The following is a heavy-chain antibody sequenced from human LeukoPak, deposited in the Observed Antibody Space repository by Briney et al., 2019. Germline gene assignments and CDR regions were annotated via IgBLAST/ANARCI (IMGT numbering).Heavy chain of an antibody. V-gene: IGHV3-23*01. D-gene: IGHD1/OR15-1a*01. J-gene: IGHJ6*03. CDR2: IRASGGAT. Sequence: PGGTLRLSCAASGFTFKKYDVTWVRQAPGKGLEWVSGIRASGGATYYADSVKGRFNISRDNAKNSLYLQMNSLRGEDTAVYSCGRCAGTPQYYYYYYYMDVWGKGTTVTVSS. CDR3: GRCAGTPQYYYYYYYMDV. CDR1: GFTFKKYD.